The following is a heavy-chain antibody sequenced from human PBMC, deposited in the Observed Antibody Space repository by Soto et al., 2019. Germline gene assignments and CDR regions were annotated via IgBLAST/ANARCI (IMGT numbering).Heavy chain of an antibody. J-gene: IGHJ5*02. Sequence: SVKVSCKASGGTFSSYAISWVRQAPGQGLEWMGGIIPIFGTANYAQKFQGRVTITADESTSTAYMELSSLRSEDTAVYYCARVKGYCSSTSCYSHTGDNWFDPWGQGTLVTVPQ. CDR2: IIPIFGTA. D-gene: IGHD2-2*01. CDR3: ARVKGYCSSTSCYSHTGDNWFDP. V-gene: IGHV1-69*13. CDR1: GGTFSSYA.